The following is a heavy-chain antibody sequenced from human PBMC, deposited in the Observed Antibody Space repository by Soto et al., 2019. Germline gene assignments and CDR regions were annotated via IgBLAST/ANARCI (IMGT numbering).Heavy chain of an antibody. D-gene: IGHD2-15*01. CDR2: IYYCRST. Sequence: PSETLSLTCTVSGGSISSYYWCWIRQPPGKGLGWIGYIYYCRSTNYNPSLKSRVTISVDTSKNQFSLKLSSATAADTAVYACARPAAPSWGDAFDIWGQGTMVTVSS. CDR1: GGSISSYY. V-gene: IGHV4-59*08. J-gene: IGHJ3*02. CDR3: ARPAAPSWGDAFDI.